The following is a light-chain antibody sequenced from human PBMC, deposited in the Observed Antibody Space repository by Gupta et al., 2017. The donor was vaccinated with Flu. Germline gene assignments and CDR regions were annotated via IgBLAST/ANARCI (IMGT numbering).Light chain of an antibody. J-gene: IGKJ1*01. CDR2: DAS. CDR3: QQRHTVRT. Sequence: EIVLTQSPATLSLSPGERATLSCRASQSVRRYLAWYQQKPGQAPRLLIYDASNRATGIPARFSGSGSGTDFTLTSSGRETEDFAVYYDQQRHTVRTFGHGTKVEIK. V-gene: IGKV3-11*01. CDR1: QSVRRY.